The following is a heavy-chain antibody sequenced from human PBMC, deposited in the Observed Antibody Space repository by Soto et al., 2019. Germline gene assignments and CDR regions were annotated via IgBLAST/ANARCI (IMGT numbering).Heavy chain of an antibody. D-gene: IGHD3-10*01. CDR2: ISGNGGST. V-gene: IGHV3-64*01. CDR3: ARRGYGLYLDY. Sequence: EVQLVESGGGLVQPGGSLRLSWAASGFTFSSYAMHWVRQAPGKGLEYVSVISGNGGSTYYANSVKGRFTISRDNSKNTLYLQMGSLRAEDMAVYYCARRGYGLYLDYWGQGTLVTVSS. J-gene: IGHJ4*02. CDR1: GFTFSSYA.